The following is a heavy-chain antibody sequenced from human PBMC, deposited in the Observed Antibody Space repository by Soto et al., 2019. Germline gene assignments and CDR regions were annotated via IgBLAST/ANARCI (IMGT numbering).Heavy chain of an antibody. CDR1: GSSISSSSYF. CDR3: ARHPSDFYGSYFDY. D-gene: IGHD2-21*02. Sequence: SETLSLTCSVSGSSISSSSYFWGWIRQPPGKGLEWIGSIYYSGSTYYNPSLKRRVTVSVDTSKNQFSLKLSSVTAADTAVYYCARHPSDFYGSYFDYWGQGILVTVSS. CDR2: IYYSGST. J-gene: IGHJ4*02. V-gene: IGHV4-39*01.